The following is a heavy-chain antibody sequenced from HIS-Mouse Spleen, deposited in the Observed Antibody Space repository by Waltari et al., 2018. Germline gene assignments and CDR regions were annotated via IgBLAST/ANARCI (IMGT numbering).Heavy chain of an antibody. V-gene: IGHV4-39*07. D-gene: IGHD6-13*01. J-gene: IGHJ2*01. CDR3: AREIPYSSSWYDWYFDL. CDR2: ISYSGAT. CDR1: GGSISSSSYY. Sequence: QLQLQESGPGLVKPSETLSLTCTVSGGSISSSSYYWGWIRQPPGKGLEWIGGISYSGATYRNPSLKSRGTISVDASKTQFSLKLSSVTAADTAVYYCAREIPYSSSWYDWYFDLWGRGTLVTVSS.